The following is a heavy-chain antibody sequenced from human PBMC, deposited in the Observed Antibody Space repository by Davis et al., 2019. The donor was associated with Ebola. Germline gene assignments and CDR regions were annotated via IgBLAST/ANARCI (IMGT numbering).Heavy chain of an antibody. V-gene: IGHV4-39*01. CDR3: ARMTTVNFDY. CDR1: GGSISSSSYY. J-gene: IGHJ4*02. D-gene: IGHD4-17*01. CDR2: IYYSGST. Sequence: PSETLSLTCTVSGGSISSSSYYWGWIRQPPGKGLEWIGSIYYSGSTYYNPSLKSRVTISVDTSKNQFSLKLSSVTAADTAVYYCARMTTVNFDYWGQGTLVTVSS.